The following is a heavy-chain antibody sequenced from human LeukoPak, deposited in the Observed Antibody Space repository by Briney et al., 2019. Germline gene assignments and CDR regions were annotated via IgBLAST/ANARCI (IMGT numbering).Heavy chain of an antibody. V-gene: IGHV3-64*01. Sequence: PGGSLRLSCAASGFTFSSYAMHWVRQAPGKGLEYVSAISSNGGSTYYANSVKGRFTISRDNSKNTLYLQMNSLRAEDTAVYYCARKVVGAYFDYWGQGTLVTVSS. CDR3: ARKVVGAYFDY. CDR2: ISSNGGST. CDR1: GFTFSSYA. J-gene: IGHJ4*02. D-gene: IGHD1-26*01.